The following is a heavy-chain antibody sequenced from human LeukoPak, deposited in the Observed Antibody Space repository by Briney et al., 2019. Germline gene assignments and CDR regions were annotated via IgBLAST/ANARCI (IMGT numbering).Heavy chain of an antibody. CDR3: ARDRNYLAPSYYYYGMDV. V-gene: IGHV3-21*01. Sequence: GGSLRLSCAASGFTFSSYSMSWVRQVPGKGLEWVSSISVSSSYIYYADSLKGRFTIPRDNAKNSLYLQMNSLRAEDTAVYYCARDRNYLAPSYYYYGMDVWGQGTTVTVSS. CDR2: ISVSSSYI. CDR1: GFTFSSYS. D-gene: IGHD5-24*01. J-gene: IGHJ6*02.